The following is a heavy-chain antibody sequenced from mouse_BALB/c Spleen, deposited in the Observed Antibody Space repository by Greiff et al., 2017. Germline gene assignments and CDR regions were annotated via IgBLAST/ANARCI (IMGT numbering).Heavy chain of an antibody. CDR2: IYPGDGDT. CDR1: GYTFTSYW. Sequence: QVQLKQSGAELARPGASVKLSCKASGYTFTSYWMQWVKQRPGQGLEWIGAIYPGDGDTRYTQKFKGKATLTADKSSSTAYMQLSSLASEDSAVYYCAMDDYDGGYWGQGTTLTVSS. CDR3: AMDDYDGGY. J-gene: IGHJ2*01. D-gene: IGHD2-4*01. V-gene: IGHV1-87*01.